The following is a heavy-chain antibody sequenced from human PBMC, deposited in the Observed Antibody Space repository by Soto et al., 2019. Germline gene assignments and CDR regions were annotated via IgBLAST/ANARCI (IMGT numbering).Heavy chain of an antibody. V-gene: IGHV1-2*02. J-gene: IGHJ4*02. CDR1: GYTFTGYY. D-gene: IGHD5-12*01. CDR2: INPNSGGT. CDR3: ARAQPDIVATSSPDY. Sequence: QVQLVQSGAEVKKPGALVKVSCKASGYTFTGYYMHWVRQAPGQGLEWMGWINPNSGGTNYAQKFQGRVTMTRDTSISTAYMELSRLRSDDTAVYYCARAQPDIVATSSPDYWGQGTLVTVSS.